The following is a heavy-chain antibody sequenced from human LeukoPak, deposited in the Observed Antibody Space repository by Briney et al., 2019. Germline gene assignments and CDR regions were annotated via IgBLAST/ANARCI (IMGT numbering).Heavy chain of an antibody. D-gene: IGHD3-3*01. J-gene: IGHJ4*02. V-gene: IGHV1-2*02. CDR2: INPNSGDT. CDR1: GYTFTGYY. CDR3: AREYERASDY. Sequence: ASVKVSCKASGYTFTGYYMHWVRQAPGQGLEWMGWINPNSGDTRYAQNFQGRVTMTRDTSISTAYVELSRLTSDDTAVYYCAREYERASDYWGQGTLVTVSS.